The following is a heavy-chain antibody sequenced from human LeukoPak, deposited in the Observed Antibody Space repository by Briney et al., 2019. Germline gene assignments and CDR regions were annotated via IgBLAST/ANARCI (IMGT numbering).Heavy chain of an antibody. CDR2: IYPGDSDT. J-gene: IGHJ3*02. CDR1: GYSFTSYW. Sequence: GESLKISWKGSGYSFTSYWIGWVRQMPGKGLEWMGIIYPGDSDTRYSPSFQGQVTISADKSISTAYLQWSSLKASDTAMYYCARRFLTIFGVVTSPAAFDIWGQGTMVTVSS. CDR3: ARRFLTIFGVVTSPAAFDI. D-gene: IGHD3-3*01. V-gene: IGHV5-51*01.